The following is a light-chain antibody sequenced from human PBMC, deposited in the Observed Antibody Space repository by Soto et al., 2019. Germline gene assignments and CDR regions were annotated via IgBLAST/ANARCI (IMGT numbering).Light chain of an antibody. J-gene: IGKJ1*01. CDR3: QQYNSYSWT. CDR2: KAS. Sequence: DIQMTQSPSTVSASVGDRVTITCRASQSISSWLAWYQQKPEKAPKLLIYKASSLESGVPSRFSGSGSGTEFTLTLSSLQPDDFATYYCQQYNSYSWTFGQGTKVEIK. V-gene: IGKV1-5*03. CDR1: QSISSW.